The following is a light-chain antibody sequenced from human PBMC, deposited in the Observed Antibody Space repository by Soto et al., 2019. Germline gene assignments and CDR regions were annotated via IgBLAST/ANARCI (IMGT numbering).Light chain of an antibody. J-gene: IGLJ2*01. CDR1: SSNIGSNT. V-gene: IGLV1-44*01. CDR3: AAWDDRRNGVV. CDR2: SNN. Sequence: QSVLTQPPSASGTPGQRVTISCSGSSSNIGSNTVNWYQQLPGTAPKLLIYSNNQRPSGVPDRFSGSKSGTSDSLAISGLQSEDEADYYCAAWDDRRNGVVFGGGTQLPVL.